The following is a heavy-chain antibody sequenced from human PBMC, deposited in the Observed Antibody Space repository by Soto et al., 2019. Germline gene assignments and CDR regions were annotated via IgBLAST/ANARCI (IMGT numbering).Heavy chain of an antibody. CDR3: AREKGDSSYYYYGMDV. J-gene: IGHJ6*02. CDR2: IIPIFNVS. CDR1: EGTFSSYG. V-gene: IGHV1-69*12. D-gene: IGHD2-21*02. Sequence: QVHLVQSGAEVKKSGSSVKVSCKASEGTFSSYGINWVRQAPGQGLEWMGRIIPIFNVSDYAQTFQDMVTITAKESTNTAYMELSSLRSADTGVYHCAREKGDSSYYYYGMDVWGQGTTVTVSS.